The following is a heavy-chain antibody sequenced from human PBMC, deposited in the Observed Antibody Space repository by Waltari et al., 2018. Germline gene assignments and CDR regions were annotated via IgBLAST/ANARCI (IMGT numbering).Heavy chain of an antibody. J-gene: IGHJ4*02. CDR2: ISGSGGST. CDR1: GFPFSSYA. CDR3: AKEGETTYYDFWSGYSPSYYFDY. Sequence: EVQLLESGGGLVQPGGSLRLSCAASGFPFSSYAMSWVRRAPGKGLAWVSAISGSGGSTYYADSVKGRFTISRDNSKNTLYLQMNSLRAEDTAVYYCAKEGETTYYDFWSGYSPSYYFDYWGQGTLVTVSS. D-gene: IGHD3-3*01. V-gene: IGHV3-23*01.